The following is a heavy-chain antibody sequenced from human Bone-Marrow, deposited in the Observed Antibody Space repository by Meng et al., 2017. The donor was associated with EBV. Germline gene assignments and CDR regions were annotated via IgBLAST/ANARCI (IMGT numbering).Heavy chain of an antibody. CDR2: INYEGSST. CDR1: GFTFSSYW. V-gene: IGHV3-74*02. Sequence: VQLGESGGGMVQPGGSLRLSCAASGFTFSSYWMHWVCQGPGKGLVWVSRINYEGSSTSYADSVKGRFTISRDNAKNTLYLQMNSLRAEDTAVYFCARVTSDGDFDYWGQGVLVTVSS. CDR3: ARVTSDGDFDY. J-gene: IGHJ4*02.